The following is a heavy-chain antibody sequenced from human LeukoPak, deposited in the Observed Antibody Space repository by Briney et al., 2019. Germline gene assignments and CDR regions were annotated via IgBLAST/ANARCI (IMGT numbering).Heavy chain of an antibody. Sequence: GGSLRLSCAASGFTFSSYSMNWVRQAPGKGLEWVSSISSSSSYIYYADSVKGRFTISRDNSKNTLYLQMNSLRAEDTAVYYCANSNGDYDMGYYFDYWGQGTLVTVSS. CDR2: ISSSSSYI. CDR1: GFTFSSYS. J-gene: IGHJ4*02. D-gene: IGHD4-17*01. V-gene: IGHV3-21*01. CDR3: ANSNGDYDMGYYFDY.